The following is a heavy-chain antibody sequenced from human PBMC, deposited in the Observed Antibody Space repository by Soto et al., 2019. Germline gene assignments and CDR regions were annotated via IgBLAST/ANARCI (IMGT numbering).Heavy chain of an antibody. CDR2: INHSGST. D-gene: IGHD6-6*01. J-gene: IGHJ5*02. CDR3: ARGRSSSEYSSSSFLPWFDP. Sequence: SETLSLTCAVYGGSFSGYYWSWIRQPPGKGLEWIGEINHSGSTNYNPSIKSRVTISVDTSKNQLSLKLSSVTAADTAVYYCARGRSSSEYSSSSFLPWFDPWGQGTLVTVSS. CDR1: GGSFSGYY. V-gene: IGHV4-34*01.